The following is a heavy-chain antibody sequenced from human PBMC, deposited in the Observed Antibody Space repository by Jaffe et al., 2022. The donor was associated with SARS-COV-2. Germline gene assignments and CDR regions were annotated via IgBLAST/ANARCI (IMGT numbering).Heavy chain of an antibody. CDR2: IYYSGST. CDR3: ARLAGLGPGGNWFDP. Sequence: QLQLQESGPGLVKPSETLSLTCTVSGGSISSSSYYWGWIRQPPGKGLEWIGSIYYSGSTYYNPSLKSRVTISVDTSKNQFSLKLSSVTAADTAVYYCARLAGLGPGGNWFDPWGQGTLVTVSS. V-gene: IGHV4-39*01. J-gene: IGHJ5*02. CDR1: GGSISSSSYY. D-gene: IGHD3-16*01.